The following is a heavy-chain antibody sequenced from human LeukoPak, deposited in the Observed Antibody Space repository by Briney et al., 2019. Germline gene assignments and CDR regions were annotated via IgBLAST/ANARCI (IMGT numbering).Heavy chain of an antibody. D-gene: IGHD1-1*01. V-gene: IGHV1-2*06. Sequence: ASVKVSCKASGSTFTGYYMHWIRQAPGQGLEWMGRINPNSGDTDYAQKFQGRVTMTRDTPITTLYMELSSLRSDDTAVYYCARRTHDYWGQGTLVTVSS. CDR1: GSTFTGYY. CDR3: ARRTHDY. J-gene: IGHJ4*02. CDR2: INPNSGDT.